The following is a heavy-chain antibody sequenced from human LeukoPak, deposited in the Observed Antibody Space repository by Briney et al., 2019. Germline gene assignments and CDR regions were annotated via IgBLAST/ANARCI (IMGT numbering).Heavy chain of an antibody. J-gene: IGHJ6*03. CDR2: IYYSGST. CDR3: ARALFQSTYYDFWSGYYTGGVYYMDV. Sequence: SETLSLTCTVSGGSISSHYWSWIRQPPGKGLEWIGNIYYSGSTNYNPSLKSRVTISVDTSKNQSSLKLSSVTAADTAVYYCARALFQSTYYDFWSGYYTGGVYYMDVWGKGTTVTVSS. D-gene: IGHD3-3*01. V-gene: IGHV4-59*11. CDR1: GGSISSHY.